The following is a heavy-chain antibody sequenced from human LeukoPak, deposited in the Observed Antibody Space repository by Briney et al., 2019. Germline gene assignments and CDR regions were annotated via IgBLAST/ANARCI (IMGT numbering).Heavy chain of an antibody. J-gene: IGHJ3*02. V-gene: IGHV4-39*01. D-gene: IGHD3-10*01. CDR1: GGSISSSSYY. CDR2: IYYSGST. CDR3: ARRSRGDPTYYYGSGKAFDI. Sequence: PSETLSLTCTVSGGSISSSSYYWGWIRQPPGKGLEWIGSIYYSGSTYDNPSLKSRVTISVDTSKNQFSLKLSSVTAADTAVYYCARRSRGDPTYYYGSGKAFDIWGQGTMVTVSS.